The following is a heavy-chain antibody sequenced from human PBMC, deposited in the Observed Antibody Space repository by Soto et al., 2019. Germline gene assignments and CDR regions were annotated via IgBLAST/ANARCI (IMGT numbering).Heavy chain of an antibody. V-gene: IGHV3-48*03. Sequence: GGSLRLSCAASRFTFSSYEMNWVRQAPGKGLEWVSYISSSGSTIYYAGSVKGRFTISRDNAKNSLYLQMNSLRAEDTAVYYCARPYDSSGYVFDYWGQGTLVTVSS. CDR2: ISSSGSTI. J-gene: IGHJ4*02. CDR1: RFTFSSYE. CDR3: ARPYDSSGYVFDY. D-gene: IGHD3-22*01.